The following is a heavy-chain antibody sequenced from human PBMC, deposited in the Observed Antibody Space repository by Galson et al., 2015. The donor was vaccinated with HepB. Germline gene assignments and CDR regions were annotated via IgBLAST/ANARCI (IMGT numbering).Heavy chain of an antibody. CDR1: GGSISSYY. J-gene: IGHJ5*02. V-gene: IGHV4-59*01. Sequence: ETLSLTCTVSGGSISSYYWSWIRQPPGKGLEWIGYIYYSGSTNYNPSLKSRVTISVDTSKNQFSLKLSSVTAADTAVYYCARAPQLDPWGQGTRVTVSS. D-gene: IGHD5-18*01. CDR2: IYYSGST. CDR3: ARAPQLDP.